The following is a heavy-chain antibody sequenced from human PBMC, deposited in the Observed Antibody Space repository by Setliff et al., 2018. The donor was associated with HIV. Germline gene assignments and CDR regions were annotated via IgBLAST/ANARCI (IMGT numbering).Heavy chain of an antibody. Sequence: GGSLRLSCAASGFTFSSYWMHWVRQVPGKGPVWVSRINSDGSSTSYLDSVNGRFTISRDNSKNTLYLQMNNLRAEDTAVYFCAASGSIYGGAYDIWGQGTMVTVSS. J-gene: IGHJ3*02. D-gene: IGHD1-26*01. V-gene: IGHV3-74*01. CDR3: AASGSIYGGAYDI. CDR2: INSDGSST. CDR1: GFTFSSYW.